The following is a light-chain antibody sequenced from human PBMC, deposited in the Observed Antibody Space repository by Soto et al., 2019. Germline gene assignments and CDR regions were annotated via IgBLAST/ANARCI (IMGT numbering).Light chain of an antibody. Sequence: EIVLTQSPGTLSLSPGERAPLSCRASQSVSSSYLAWYQQKPGQAPRLLIYGASSRATGIPDRFSGSGSGTDFTLTISRLEPEDFAVYYCQQGKTFGQGTKVEIK. CDR1: QSVSSSY. V-gene: IGKV3-20*01. J-gene: IGKJ1*01. CDR3: QQGKT. CDR2: GAS.